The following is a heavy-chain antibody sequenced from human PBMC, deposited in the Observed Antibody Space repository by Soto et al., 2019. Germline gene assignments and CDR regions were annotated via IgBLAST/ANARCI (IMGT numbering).Heavy chain of an antibody. CDR3: ARGSRGYYYSRDPPYYFDY. CDR2: ISYDGSNK. J-gene: IGHJ4*02. V-gene: IGHV3-30*03. CDR1: GFTFSSYG. D-gene: IGHD3-22*01. Sequence: QVQLVESGGGVVQPGRSLRLSCAASGFTFSSYGMHWVRQAPGKGLEWVAVISYDGSNKYYADSVKGRFTISRDNSKNTLYLQMNSLRAEDTAVYYCARGSRGYYYSRDPPYYFDYWCQGTLVTVSS.